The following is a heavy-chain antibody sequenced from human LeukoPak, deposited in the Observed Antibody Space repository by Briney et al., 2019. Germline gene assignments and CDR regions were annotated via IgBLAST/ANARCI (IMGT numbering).Heavy chain of an antibody. CDR1: GYTFTSYG. V-gene: IGHV1-18*01. Sequence: GASVKVSCKASGYTFTSYGISWVRQAPGQGLEWMGWISAYNGNTNYAQKLQGRVTMTTDTSTSTAYMELRSLRSDDTAVYYCARDIGWFGELENFDYWGQGTLVTVSS. J-gene: IGHJ4*02. CDR2: ISAYNGNT. CDR3: ARDIGWFGELENFDY. D-gene: IGHD3-10*01.